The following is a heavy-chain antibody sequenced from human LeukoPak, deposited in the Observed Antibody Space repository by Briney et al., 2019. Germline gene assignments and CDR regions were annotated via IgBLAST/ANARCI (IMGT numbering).Heavy chain of an antibody. V-gene: IGHV4-39*01. D-gene: IGHD3-3*01. Sequence: SETLSLTCTVSGGSISSSSYYWGWIRQPPGTGLEWIGSIYYSGSTYYNPSLKSRVTISVDTSKNQFSLKLSPVTAADTAVYYCARQIFGVVITPNYFDYWGQGTLVTVSS. CDR2: IYYSGST. CDR1: GGSISSSSYY. J-gene: IGHJ4*02. CDR3: ARQIFGVVITPNYFDY.